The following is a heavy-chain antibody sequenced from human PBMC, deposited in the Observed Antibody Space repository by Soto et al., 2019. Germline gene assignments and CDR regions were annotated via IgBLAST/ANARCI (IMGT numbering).Heavy chain of an antibody. CDR3: AATSSTEIYYYYGMDV. D-gene: IGHD6-13*01. CDR1: GFTFSSYA. CDR2: ISGSGGST. J-gene: IGHJ6*02. V-gene: IGHV3-23*01. Sequence: EVQLLESGGGLVQPGGSLRLSCAASGFTFSSYAMSWVRQAPGKGLEWVSAISGSGGSTYYADSVKGRFTISRDNSKNTLDLQMNSLRAEDTAVYYCAATSSTEIYYYYGMDVWGQGTTVTVSS.